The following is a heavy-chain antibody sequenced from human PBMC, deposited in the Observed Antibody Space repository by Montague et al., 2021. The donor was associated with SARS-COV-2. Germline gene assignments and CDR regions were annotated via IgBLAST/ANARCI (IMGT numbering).Heavy chain of an antibody. V-gene: IGHV4-34*01. CDR3: ARGILSMKMAVVFLLGGIYYFDS. J-gene: IGHJ4*02. CDR2: SNHRGSA. CDR1: GGSFSNYY. D-gene: IGHD3-22*01. Sequence: SETLSLTCAVYGGSFSNYYWCWIRQPPGKGLEWIGESNHRGSANYNPSLKSRVTISVDTSKKQFSLKLSSVTAAATAVSYCARGILSMKMAVVFLLGGIYYFDSWGQGTLVAVSS.